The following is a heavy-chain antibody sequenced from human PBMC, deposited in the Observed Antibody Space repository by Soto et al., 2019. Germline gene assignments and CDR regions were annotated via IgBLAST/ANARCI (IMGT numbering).Heavy chain of an antibody. D-gene: IGHD3-3*01. V-gene: IGHV3-23*01. Sequence: SESGGGLVQPGGSLRLSCAASGLTVSSSAMTWVRQAPGKGLEWISSITGDGKATYYADSVKGRFTISKDISTNTLFLHMNSLRGEDTDTYYCARITRSWGQGTLVTVSS. CDR3: ARITRS. J-gene: IGHJ5*02. CDR2: ITGDGKAT. CDR1: GLTVSSSA.